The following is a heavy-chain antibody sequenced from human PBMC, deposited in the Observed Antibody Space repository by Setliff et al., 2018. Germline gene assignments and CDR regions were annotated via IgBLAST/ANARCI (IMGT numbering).Heavy chain of an antibody. V-gene: IGHV4-4*02. CDR1: GDSISSGNR. CDR2: INHSGNT. Sequence: SETLSLTCAVSGDSISSGNRWSWVRQPPEKGLEWIGEINHSGNTNYNPSIKSRVTISVDKSTNQFSLKVNSVTAADTAVYYCVRTDYSDGRYSMDVWGKGTTVTVSS. J-gene: IGHJ6*03. D-gene: IGHD6-19*01. CDR3: VRTDYSDGRYSMDV.